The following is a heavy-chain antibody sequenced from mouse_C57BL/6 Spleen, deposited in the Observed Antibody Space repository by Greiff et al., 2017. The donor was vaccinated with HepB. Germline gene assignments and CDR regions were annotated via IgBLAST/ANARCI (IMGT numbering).Heavy chain of an antibody. D-gene: IGHD2-5*01. Sequence: VQLQQPGAELVKPGASVKLSCKASGYTFTSYWMQWVKQRPGQGLEWIGEIDPSDSYTNYNQKFKGKATLTVDTSSSTAYMQLSSLTSEDSAVYYCARSSYSNFLDVWGTGTTVTVSS. J-gene: IGHJ1*03. CDR2: IDPSDSYT. CDR1: GYTFTSYW. V-gene: IGHV1-50*01. CDR3: ARSSYSNFLDV.